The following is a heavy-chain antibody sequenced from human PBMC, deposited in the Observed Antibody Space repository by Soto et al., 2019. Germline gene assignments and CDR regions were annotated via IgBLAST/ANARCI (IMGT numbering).Heavy chain of an antibody. J-gene: IGHJ6*02. CDR3: TEQKGERRNYNGMDV. V-gene: IGHV6-1*01. Sequence: SQTVSITCALSGDSVSSNRSASNYIRQSPSRGLEWLGRAYYRSQWYYDSAVSVRSRITVIPDTSKNQFSLQLNSVTPEDTAVYYCTEQKGERRNYNGMDVWGHGTTDTVS. D-gene: IGHD1-1*01. CDR1: GDSVSSNRSA. CDR2: AYYRSQWYY.